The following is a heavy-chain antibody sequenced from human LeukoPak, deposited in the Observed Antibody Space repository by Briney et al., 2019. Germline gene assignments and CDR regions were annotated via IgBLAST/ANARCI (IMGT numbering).Heavy chain of an antibody. CDR3: ASFFGSRGFDY. J-gene: IGHJ4*02. Sequence: PSETLSLTCTVSGGSISSYYWSWIRQPPGKGLEWIGYIYYSGSTNYNPSLKSRVTISVDTSKNQFSLKLSSVTAADTAVYYCASFFGSRGFDYWGQGTLVTVSS. CDR2: IYYSGST. V-gene: IGHV4-59*01. D-gene: IGHD3-10*01. CDR1: GGSISSYY.